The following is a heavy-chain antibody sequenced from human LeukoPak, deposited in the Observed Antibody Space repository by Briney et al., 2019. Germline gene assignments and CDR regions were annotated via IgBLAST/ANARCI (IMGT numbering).Heavy chain of an antibody. V-gene: IGHV1-69*04. J-gene: IGHJ6*02. CDR1: GYTFTSYG. D-gene: IGHD2-2*01. CDR3: ARVVCSSTSCYLYGMDV. Sequence: ASVKVSCKASGYTFTSYGISWVRQAPGQGLEWMGRIIPILGIANYAQKFQGRVTITADKSTSTAYMELSSLRSEDTAVYYCARVVCSSTSCYLYGMDVWGQGTTVTVSS. CDR2: IIPILGIA.